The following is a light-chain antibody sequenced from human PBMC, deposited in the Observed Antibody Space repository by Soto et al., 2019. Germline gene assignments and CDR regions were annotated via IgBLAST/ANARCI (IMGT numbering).Light chain of an antibody. V-gene: IGKV3-20*01. J-gene: IGKJ5*01. CDR3: QHYGSSLSIT. CDR1: QSISSSY. CDR2: GAS. Sequence: EIVLTQSPGTLSLSPGERATLSCRASQSISSSYLAWYQQKPRQAPRLLIYGASSRASCFPNRFSGSGSGTDFTLTISRLEPEDFAVYYCQHYGSSLSITFGQGTRLEIK.